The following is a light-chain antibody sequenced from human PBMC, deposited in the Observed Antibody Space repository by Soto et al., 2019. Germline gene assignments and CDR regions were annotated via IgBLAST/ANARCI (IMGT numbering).Light chain of an antibody. CDR3: QQRSNWPPIT. CDR2: DAS. CDR1: QSVSSNY. V-gene: IGKV3D-20*02. J-gene: IGKJ5*01. Sequence: EIVLTQSPGTLSLSPWERATLSCMASQSVSSNYLAWYQQKPGQPPRLLIYDASSRATGAPDRFSGSGSGTDFTLTISRLEPEDFAVYYCQQRSNWPPITFGQGTRLEIK.